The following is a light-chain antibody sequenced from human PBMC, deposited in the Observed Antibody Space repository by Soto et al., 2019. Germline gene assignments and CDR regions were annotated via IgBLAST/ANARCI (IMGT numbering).Light chain of an antibody. V-gene: IGLV1-36*01. CDR1: SSNIGDNS. J-gene: IGLJ3*02. CDR2: YDD. CDR3: ATWDDSLNGVV. Sequence: QSVLTQPPSVSAAPGQRVAISCSGGSSNIGDNSVNWYQQLPGKAPKLLIYYDDLLPSGVSDRFSGSKSGTSASLAISGLRSEDEADYYCATWDDSLNGVVFGGGTKLTVL.